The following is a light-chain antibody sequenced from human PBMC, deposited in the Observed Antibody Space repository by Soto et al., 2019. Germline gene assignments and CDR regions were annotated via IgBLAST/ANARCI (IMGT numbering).Light chain of an antibody. V-gene: IGLV2-11*01. Sequence: QSVLTQPRSVSGSPGQSVTISCTGTSSDIGGYNYVSWYQQHPGKAPKLMIYTVTKRPSGVPDRFSGSKSDNTAYLTISGRQADDEADYYCCSYAGSSSYVFGTGTKVTVL. CDR2: TVT. CDR3: CSYAGSSSYV. J-gene: IGLJ1*01. CDR1: SSDIGGYNY.